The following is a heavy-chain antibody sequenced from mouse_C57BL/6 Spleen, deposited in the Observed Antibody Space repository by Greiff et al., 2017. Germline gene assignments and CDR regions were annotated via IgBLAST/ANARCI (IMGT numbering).Heavy chain of an antibody. J-gene: IGHJ4*01. CDR3: ARSIYGNSPGGGDAMDY. V-gene: IGHV1-7*01. CDR1: GYTFTSYW. Sequence: QVQLQQSGAELAKPGASVKLSCKASGYTFTSYWMHWVKQRPGQGLEWIGYINPSSGYTKYNQKFKDKATLTADKSSSTAYMQLSSLTYEDSAVYYCARSIYGNSPGGGDAMDYWGQGTSVTVSS. D-gene: IGHD2-1*01. CDR2: INPSSGYT.